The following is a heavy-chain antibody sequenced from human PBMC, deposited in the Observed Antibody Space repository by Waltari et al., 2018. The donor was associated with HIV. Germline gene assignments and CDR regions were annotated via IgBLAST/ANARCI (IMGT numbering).Heavy chain of an antibody. CDR2: INLNSGNR. V-gene: IGHV1-8*01. CDR3: VRVAGSIDY. J-gene: IGHJ4*02. CDR1: GYTFTSYD. Sequence: QVSLVQSGAEVKKPGASVKVSCKASGYTFTSYDINWVRQATGQGLEWMGWINLNSGNRGYAQKFQGRVTLTKDSTITTAFMELSDLRSDDTAIYYCVRVAGSIDYWGQGTLVTVSS.